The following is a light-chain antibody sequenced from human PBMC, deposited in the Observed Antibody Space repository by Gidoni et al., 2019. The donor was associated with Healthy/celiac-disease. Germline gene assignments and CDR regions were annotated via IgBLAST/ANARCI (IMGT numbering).Light chain of an antibody. CDR3: QQYNNWPPWT. V-gene: IGKV3-15*01. J-gene: IGKJ1*01. Sequence: EIVMTQSPATLSLSPGERATLSCRASQSVSSNLAWYQHKPGQAPRILIYGASTRATGIPARFSGSGSGTEFTLTISSLQSEDFAVYYCQQYNNWPPWTFGQGTKVEIK. CDR2: GAS. CDR1: QSVSSN.